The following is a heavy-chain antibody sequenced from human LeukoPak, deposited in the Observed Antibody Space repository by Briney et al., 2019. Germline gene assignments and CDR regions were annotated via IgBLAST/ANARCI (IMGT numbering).Heavy chain of an antibody. CDR2: VYYSGST. J-gene: IGHJ6*03. V-gene: IGHV4-59*01. D-gene: IGHD3-16*02. CDR3: ARVTLSDLYYYYYMDV. Sequence: SETLSLTCTVSGGSISSYYWSWIRQPPGKGLEWIGYVYYSGSTNYNPSLKSRVTISLDTSKNQSSLKLSSGTAADTAMYYCARVTLSDLYYYYYMDVWGKGTTVTVSS. CDR1: GGSISSYY.